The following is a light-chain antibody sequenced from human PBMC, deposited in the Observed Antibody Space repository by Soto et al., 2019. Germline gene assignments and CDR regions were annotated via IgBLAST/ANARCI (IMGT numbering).Light chain of an antibody. CDR3: QQYQSDTWT. V-gene: IGKV3-20*01. J-gene: IGKJ1*01. Sequence: EIVLTQSPGTLSLSPGERATLFCRASQTITTSQLAWYQQKPGQAPRVLIFGASNRATGIPDRFSGSGSGTDFTLTISRLEPEDFAMYYCQQYQSDTWTFGQGTKVEVK. CDR2: GAS. CDR1: QTITTSQ.